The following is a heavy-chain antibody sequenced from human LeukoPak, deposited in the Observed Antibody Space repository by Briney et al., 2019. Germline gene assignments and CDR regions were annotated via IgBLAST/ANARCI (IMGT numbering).Heavy chain of an antibody. Sequence: SETLSLTCTVSGGSISSYYWSWIRQPPGKGLEWIGYIYYSGSTNYNPSLKSRVTISVDTSKNQFSLKLSSVTAADTAVYYCARGQVAPYYFDYWGQRTLVTVSS. CDR1: GGSISSYY. V-gene: IGHV4-59*01. CDR2: IYYSGST. J-gene: IGHJ4*02. D-gene: IGHD2-15*01. CDR3: ARGQVAPYYFDY.